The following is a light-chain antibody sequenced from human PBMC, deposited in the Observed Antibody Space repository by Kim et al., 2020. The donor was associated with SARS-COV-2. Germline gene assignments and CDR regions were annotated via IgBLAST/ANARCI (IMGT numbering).Light chain of an antibody. J-gene: IGLJ2*01. CDR3: QAWDSSSVV. V-gene: IGLV3-1*01. Sequence: SYELTHPPSVSVSPGQTASITCSGDKLGDKYACWYQQRPGQSPVLVIYQDTKRPSGIPERFSCSNSGNTATLTISETQAMDEADYYCQAWDSSSVVFGGG. CDR2: QDT. CDR1: KLGDKY.